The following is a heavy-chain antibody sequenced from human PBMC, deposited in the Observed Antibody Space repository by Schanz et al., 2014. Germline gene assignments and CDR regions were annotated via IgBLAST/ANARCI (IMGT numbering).Heavy chain of an antibody. CDR1: GYNITSND. Sequence: QAHLVQSGAEVKKPGASVKVSCKASGYNITSNDVTWVRQATGQGLEWMVRIIPILGIANYAQKSQGSVTITAYNSTFTAYMDVSSLRSEDTAVYYCASSGAGYSSSWDFDYWGQGTLVTVSS. CDR3: ASSGAGYSSSWDFDY. V-gene: IGHV1-69*09. J-gene: IGHJ4*02. D-gene: IGHD6-13*01. CDR2: IIPILGIA.